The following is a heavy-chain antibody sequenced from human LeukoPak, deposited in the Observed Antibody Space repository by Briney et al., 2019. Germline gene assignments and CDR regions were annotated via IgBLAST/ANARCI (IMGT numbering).Heavy chain of an antibody. CDR2: ISHLGSI. V-gene: IGHV4-34*01. Sequence: PSETLSLTCAVYGGSFSGHSWSWIRQAPGKGLEWIGEISHLGSINYNPSLKSRVTISADTSKNQFSLRLSSVTAADTAVYYCARSTTTVVTQGAFDIWGQGTMVTVSS. CDR1: GGSFSGHS. CDR3: ARSTTTVVTQGAFDI. D-gene: IGHD4-23*01. J-gene: IGHJ3*02.